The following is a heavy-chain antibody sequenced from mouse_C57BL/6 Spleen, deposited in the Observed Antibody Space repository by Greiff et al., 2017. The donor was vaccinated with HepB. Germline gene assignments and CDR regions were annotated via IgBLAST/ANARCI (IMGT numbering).Heavy chain of an antibody. V-gene: IGHV14-3*01. J-gene: IGHJ1*03. CDR2: IDPANGNT. CDR3: APYYYGSSYRYFDV. Sequence: EVQLQQSVAELVRPGASVKLSCTASGFNIKNPYMHWVKQRPEQGLEWIGRIDPANGNTKYAPKFQGKATITADTSSNTAYLQLSSLTSEDTAIYYCAPYYYGSSYRYFDVWGTGTTVTVSS. CDR1: GFNIKNPY. D-gene: IGHD1-1*01.